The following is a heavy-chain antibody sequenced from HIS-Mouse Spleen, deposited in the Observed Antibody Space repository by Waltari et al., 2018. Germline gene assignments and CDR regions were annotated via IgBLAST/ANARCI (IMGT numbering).Heavy chain of an antibody. J-gene: IGHJ2*01. D-gene: IGHD6-13*01. CDR1: GGSISISSSY. Sequence: QLQLQESGPGLVKPSETLSLTCTASGGSISISSSYWGWIRQPPGKGLEWIGGIYYSGSTYYNPSLKSRVTISVDTSKNQFSLKLSSVTAADTAVYYCAREIPYSSSWYDWYFDLWGRGTLVTVSS. V-gene: IGHV4-39*07. CDR3: AREIPYSSSWYDWYFDL. CDR2: IYYSGST.